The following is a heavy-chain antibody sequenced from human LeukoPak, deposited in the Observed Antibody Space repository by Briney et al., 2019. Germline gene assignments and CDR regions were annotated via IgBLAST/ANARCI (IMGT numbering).Heavy chain of an antibody. D-gene: IGHD3-16*02. CDR2: FYSSGGT. CDR3: ARSPAGYRFYFDY. V-gene: IGHV4-4*07. J-gene: IGHJ4*02. CDR1: GGSISSYS. Sequence: SETLSLTCSVSGGSISSYSWSWIRQPAAKGLEWIGHFYSSGGTNYNPSLRGRVTMSVDPSTNQFSLKLSSVTAADTAVYYCARSPAGYRFYFDYWGRGTLVTVSS.